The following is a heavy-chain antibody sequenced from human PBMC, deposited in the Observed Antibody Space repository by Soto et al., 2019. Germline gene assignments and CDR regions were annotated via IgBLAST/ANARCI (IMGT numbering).Heavy chain of an antibody. CDR2: MNPNSGNT. J-gene: IGHJ6*03. D-gene: IGHD3-10*01. CDR1: GYTFTSYD. Sequence: VASVKVSCKASGYTFTSYDINWVRQATGQGLEWMGWMNPNSGNTGYAQKFQGRVTITADKSTSTAYMELSSLRSEDTAVYYCAAMVRGVSFYYYYMDVWGKGTTVTVSS. CDR3: AAMVRGVSFYYYYMDV. V-gene: IGHV1-8*01.